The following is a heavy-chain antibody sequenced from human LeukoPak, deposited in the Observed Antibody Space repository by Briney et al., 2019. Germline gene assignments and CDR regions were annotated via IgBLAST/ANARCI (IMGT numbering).Heavy chain of an antibody. D-gene: IGHD3-22*01. CDR3: SGRLYYYDSSGYYRRYYYYGMDF. J-gene: IGHJ6*02. V-gene: IGHV4-34*01. CDR1: GGSFSGYY. Sequence: PSETLSLTCAVYGGSFSGYYWSWIRQPPGKGLEWIGEINHSGSTNYNPSLKSRVSISVDKSKNQFSLKLSSVTTADTAVFYCSGRLYYYDSSGYYRRYYYYGMDFWGQGTTVTVSS. CDR2: INHSGST.